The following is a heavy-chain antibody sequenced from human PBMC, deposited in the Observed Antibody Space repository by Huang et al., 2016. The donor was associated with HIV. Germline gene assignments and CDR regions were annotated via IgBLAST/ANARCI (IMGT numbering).Heavy chain of an antibody. D-gene: IGHD4-17*01. CDR2: IIPMFGTP. Sequence: QVQLVQSGAEVKTPGSSVKVSCKASGGTFSKYAISWVRQATGQGLEWVGGIIPMFGTPNYARKFQGRVTITADDSTSTTYVEVSSLRSEDTALYYCARGQLGSYGDYDVLYWGQGTLVTVSS. CDR1: GGTFSKYA. V-gene: IGHV1-69*13. J-gene: IGHJ4*02. CDR3: ARGQLGSYGDYDVLY.